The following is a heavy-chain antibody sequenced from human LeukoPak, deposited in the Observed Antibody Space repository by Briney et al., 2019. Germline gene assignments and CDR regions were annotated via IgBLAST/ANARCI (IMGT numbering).Heavy chain of an antibody. J-gene: IGHJ4*02. CDR1: GGSISSGDYY. Sequence: PSQTLSLTCTVSGGSISSGDYYWSWIRQPPGKGLEWIGYIYYSGSTYYNPSLKSRVTISVDTSKNQFSLKLSSVTAADTAVYYCARETLAAAGTLPFDWGQGTLVTVSS. V-gene: IGHV4-30-4*01. CDR3: ARETLAAAGTLPFD. CDR2: IYYSGST. D-gene: IGHD6-13*01.